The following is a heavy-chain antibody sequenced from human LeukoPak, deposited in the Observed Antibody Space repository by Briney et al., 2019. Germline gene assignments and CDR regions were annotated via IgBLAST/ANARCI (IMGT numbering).Heavy chain of an antibody. J-gene: IGHJ4*02. CDR1: GGSISSYY. V-gene: IGHV4-59*08. CDR3: AGLSRDGYSYYFDY. Sequence: PSETLSLTCTVSGGSISSYYWSWIRQPPGKGLEWIGYIYYSGSTNYNPSLKSRVTISVDTSKNQFSLKLSSVTAADTAVYYCAGLSRDGYSYYFDYWGQGTLVTVSS. D-gene: IGHD5-24*01. CDR2: IYYSGST.